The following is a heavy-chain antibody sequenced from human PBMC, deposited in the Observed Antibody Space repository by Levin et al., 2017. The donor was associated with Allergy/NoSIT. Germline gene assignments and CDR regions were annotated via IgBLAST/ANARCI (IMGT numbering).Heavy chain of an antibody. CDR3: ARGCSAGGSCYYIDY. Sequence: GGSLRLSCAASGFTFSTYGIHWVRQAPGKGLEWLTIISNDGNDKNYGDSVKGRFTTSRDNSKNTVYLQMNSLTTEDTAVYFCARGCSAGGSCYYIDYWGQGTLVTVSS. J-gene: IGHJ4*02. CDR1: GFTFSTYG. D-gene: IGHD2-15*01. V-gene: IGHV3-30*04. CDR2: ISNDGNDK.